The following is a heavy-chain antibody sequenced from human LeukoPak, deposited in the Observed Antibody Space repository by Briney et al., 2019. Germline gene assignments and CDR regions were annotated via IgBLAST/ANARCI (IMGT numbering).Heavy chain of an antibody. CDR3: ARDNSNYFDY. CDR2: IYPGDSDT. CDR1: GYSFSTFW. V-gene: IGHV5-51*01. D-gene: IGHD4-11*01. Sequence: GASLKISCKGSGYSFSTFWIGWVRQMPGKGLEWMGIIYPGDSDTRYSPSFQGQVTISADKSISTAYLQWSSLKASDTAMYYCARDNSNYFDYWGQGTLVTVSS. J-gene: IGHJ4*02.